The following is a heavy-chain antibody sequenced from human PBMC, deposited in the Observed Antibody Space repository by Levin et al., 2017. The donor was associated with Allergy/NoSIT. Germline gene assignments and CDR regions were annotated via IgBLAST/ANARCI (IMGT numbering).Heavy chain of an antibody. D-gene: IGHD3-10*01. V-gene: IGHV3-15*01. Sequence: GGSLRLSCAASGFTFSNAWMSWVRQAPGKGLEWVGRIKSKTDGGTTDYAAPVKGRFTISRDDSKNTLYLQMNSLKTEDTAVYYCTTVLTGNITMVRGVWGQGTMVTVSS. CDR3: TTVLTGNITMVRGV. CDR1: GFTFSNAW. CDR2: IKSKTDGGTT. J-gene: IGHJ3*01.